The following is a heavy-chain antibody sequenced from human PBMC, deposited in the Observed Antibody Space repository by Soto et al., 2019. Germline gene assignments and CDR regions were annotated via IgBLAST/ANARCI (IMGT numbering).Heavy chain of an antibody. CDR1: GFAFSYQA. Sequence: EVQLLQSGGGLVQPGGSLRLSCAASGFAFSYQAMSWVRQAPGKGLEWVAAINDNAADTYYAESVKGRFTISRVNSKNALYLETDSLRAEDTAFYYCAKVKVGSDAWGQGTLVTVSS. D-gene: IGHD1-26*01. CDR3: AKVKVGSDA. CDR2: INDNAADT. V-gene: IGHV3-23*01. J-gene: IGHJ4*02.